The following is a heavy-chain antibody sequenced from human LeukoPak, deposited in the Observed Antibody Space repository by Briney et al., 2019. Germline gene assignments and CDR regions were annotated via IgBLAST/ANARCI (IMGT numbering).Heavy chain of an antibody. V-gene: IGHV3-23*01. J-gene: IGHJ4*02. CDR3: AKDDVPSNWGALGLHDY. Sequence: GGSLRLSCVASGFTFSTYAMNWVRQAPGKGLEWVSSISGTGGTTYYADSVKGRFTISRDNSKNTLYLQMNSLRAEDTAVYYCAKDDVPSNWGALGLHDYWGQGTLVTVSS. D-gene: IGHD7-27*01. CDR1: GFTFSTYA. CDR2: ISGTGGTT.